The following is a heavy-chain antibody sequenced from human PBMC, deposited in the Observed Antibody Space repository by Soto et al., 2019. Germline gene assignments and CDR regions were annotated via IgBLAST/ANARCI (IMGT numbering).Heavy chain of an antibody. J-gene: IGHJ1*01. V-gene: IGHV3-21*01. D-gene: IGHD2-15*01. CDR1: GVTFSSYS. Sequence: PGGSLRLSCAASGVTFSSYSRNWVLQAPGKGLEWVSSISSSSSYIYYADSVKGRFTISRDNAKNSLYLQMNSLRAEDTAVYYCARDEVWAYCSGGSCAGHLQHWGQGTLVTVSS. CDR3: ARDEVWAYCSGGSCAGHLQH. CDR2: ISSSSSYI.